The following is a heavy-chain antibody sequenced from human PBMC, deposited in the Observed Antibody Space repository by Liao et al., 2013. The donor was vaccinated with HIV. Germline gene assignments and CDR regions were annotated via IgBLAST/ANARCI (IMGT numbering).Heavy chain of an antibody. CDR1: GGSFSGYY. J-gene: IGHJ5*02. CDR2: VHASGTT. CDR3: ARSMLLRPNWFDP. V-gene: IGHV4-59*10. D-gene: IGHD2-15*01. Sequence: QVQLQQWGTGLLKPSETLSLTCAVYGGSFSGYYWSWIRQPPGKGLEWIGRVHASGTTIYNPSLNSRVTMSVDTSKNQFSLKLSSVTAADTAVYYCARSMLLRPNWFDPWGQGTLVTVSS.